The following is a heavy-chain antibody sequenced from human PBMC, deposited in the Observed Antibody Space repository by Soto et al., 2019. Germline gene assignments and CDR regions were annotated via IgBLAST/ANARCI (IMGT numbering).Heavy chain of an antibody. J-gene: IGHJ4*02. Sequence: QLQLQESGPGLVKPSETLSLPCTVSRGSISSSSYYWGWIRQPPGKGLEWIGNIYYSGSTDYNPSLKMRDTIAVDTGKTQFSLKLRSVTSADTAVYYCARRHSSGLFDYWGQGTLVNVSS. CDR3: ARRHSSGLFDY. D-gene: IGHD6-25*01. V-gene: IGHV4-39*01. CDR1: RGSISSSSYY. CDR2: IYYSGST.